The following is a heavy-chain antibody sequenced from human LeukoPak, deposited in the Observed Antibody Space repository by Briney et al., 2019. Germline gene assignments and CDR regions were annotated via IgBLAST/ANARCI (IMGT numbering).Heavy chain of an antibody. CDR2: INAYNGNT. J-gene: IGHJ4*02. Sequence: ASVKVSCKASGYTFTSYGISRVRQAPGQGLEWMGWINAYNGNTKYAQNLQGRVTMTTDTSTSTAYMELRSLRSDDTAVYNCVREDSSGYYDDWGQGTLVTVSS. CDR1: GYTFTSYG. D-gene: IGHD3-22*01. CDR3: VREDSSGYYDD. V-gene: IGHV1-18*01.